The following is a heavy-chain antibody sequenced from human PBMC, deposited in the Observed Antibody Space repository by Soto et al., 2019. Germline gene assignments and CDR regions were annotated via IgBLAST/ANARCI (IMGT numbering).Heavy chain of an antibody. CDR2: INPNSGGT. J-gene: IGHJ6*02. Sequence: ASVKVSCKASGYTFTGYYMHWVRQAPGQGLEWMGWINPNSGGTNYAQKFQGWVTMTRDTSISTAYMELSRLRSDDTAVHCCARGGPNNLDSYYYGMDVWGQGTTVTVSS. CDR3: ARGGPNNLDSYYYGMDV. D-gene: IGHD1-20*01. V-gene: IGHV1-2*04. CDR1: GYTFTGYY.